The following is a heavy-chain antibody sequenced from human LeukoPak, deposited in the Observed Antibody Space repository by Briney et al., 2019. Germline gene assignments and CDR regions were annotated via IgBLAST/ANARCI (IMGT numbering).Heavy chain of an antibody. D-gene: IGHD3-16*01. CDR1: GGSFSGYY. CDR3: ARGRGRMNWFDP. Sequence: SETLSLTCAVYGGSFSGYYWSWIRQPPGKGLEWIGEINHSGSTNYKPSLKSRVTISVDTSKNQFSLKLSSVTAADTAVYYCARGRGRMNWFDPWGQGTLVTVSS. J-gene: IGHJ5*02. CDR2: INHSGST. V-gene: IGHV4-34*01.